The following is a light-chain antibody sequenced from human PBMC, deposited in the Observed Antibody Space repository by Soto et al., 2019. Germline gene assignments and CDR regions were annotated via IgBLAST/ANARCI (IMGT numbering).Light chain of an antibody. CDR2: SNN. CDR3: AAWDDSLNGPHYV. CDR1: SSNIGSNT. V-gene: IGLV1-44*01. J-gene: IGLJ1*01. Sequence: QSVLTQPPSASGTPGQRVTISCSGSSSNIGSNTVNWYQQLPGTAPKLLIYSNNQRPSGVPDRFSGSKSGTSASLATSGLHSEDEADYYCAAWDDSLNGPHYVFGTGTKVTVL.